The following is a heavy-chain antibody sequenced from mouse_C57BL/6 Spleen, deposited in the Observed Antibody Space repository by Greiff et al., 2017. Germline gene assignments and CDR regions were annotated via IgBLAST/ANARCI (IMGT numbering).Heavy chain of an antibody. V-gene: IGHV1-54*01. D-gene: IGHD2-4*01. CDR1: GYAFTNYL. CDR2: INPGSGGT. Sequence: QVQLKQSGAELVRPGTSVKVSCKASGYAFTNYLIEWVKQRPGQGLEWIGVINPGSGGTNYNEKFKGKATLTADKSSSTAYMQLSSLTSEDSAVYFCARSYDYGGYWGQGTTLTVSS. CDR3: ARSYDYGGY. J-gene: IGHJ2*01.